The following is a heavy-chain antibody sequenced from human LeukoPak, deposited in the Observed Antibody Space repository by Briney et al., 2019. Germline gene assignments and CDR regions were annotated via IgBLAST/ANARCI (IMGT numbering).Heavy chain of an antibody. CDR3: ARGEDYFDY. Sequence: GGSLGLSCATSGFTFDDFDLNWVRQAPGKGLEWVSAIRWSGGRIRYVDSVKGRFIISRDNAKKSVYLQMNSLRAEDTALYYCARGEDYFDYWGQGTLVTVTS. CDR1: GFTFDDFD. CDR2: IRWSGGRI. D-gene: IGHD1-26*01. J-gene: IGHJ4*02. V-gene: IGHV3-20*04.